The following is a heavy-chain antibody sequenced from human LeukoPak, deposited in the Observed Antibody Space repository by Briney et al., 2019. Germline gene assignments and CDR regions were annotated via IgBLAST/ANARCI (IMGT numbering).Heavy chain of an antibody. CDR2: ISSNGGST. Sequence: GGSLRLSCAASGFTFSSYAMHWVRQAPGKGLEYVSAISSNGGSTYYANSVKGRFTISRDNSKNTLYLQMGSLRAEDMAVYYCARSLRWFYYFDYWGQGTLVTVSS. CDR1: GFTFSSYA. CDR3: ARSLRWFYYFDY. V-gene: IGHV3-64*01. J-gene: IGHJ4*02. D-gene: IGHD4-23*01.